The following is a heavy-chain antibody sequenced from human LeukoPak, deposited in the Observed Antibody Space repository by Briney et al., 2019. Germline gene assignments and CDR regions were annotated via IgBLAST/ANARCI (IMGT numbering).Heavy chain of an antibody. CDR3: AREEPQTTVPEGMDV. CDR1: GRSISYYY. CDR2: IYNSGTT. Sequence: PSQTLSLTCTVSGRSISYYYWSWVRQSPGNGLGWLGYIYNSGTTNHNPSLKSRVTISVDTSKTQFSLQLRSVTAADTAVYYCAREEPQTTVPEGMDVWGQGTTVTVSS. V-gene: IGHV4-59*01. J-gene: IGHJ6*02. D-gene: IGHD4-17*01.